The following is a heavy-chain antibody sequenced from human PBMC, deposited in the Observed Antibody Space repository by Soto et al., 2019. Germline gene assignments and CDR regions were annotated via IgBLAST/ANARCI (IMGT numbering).Heavy chain of an antibody. CDR1: GFTFSSYD. CDR2: IGTAGDT. Sequence: GGSLRLSCAASGFTFSSYDMHWVRQATGKGLEWVSAIGTAGDTYYPGSVKGRFTISRENAKNSLYLQMNSLRAGDTAVYYCARGSRMSDAFDIWGQGTMVTVSS. D-gene: IGHD2-15*01. V-gene: IGHV3-13*01. J-gene: IGHJ3*02. CDR3: ARGSRMSDAFDI.